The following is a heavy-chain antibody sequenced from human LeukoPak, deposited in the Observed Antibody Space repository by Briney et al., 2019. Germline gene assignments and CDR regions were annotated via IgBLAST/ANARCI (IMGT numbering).Heavy chain of an antibody. J-gene: IGHJ3*02. V-gene: IGHV1-46*01. D-gene: IGHD2-8*01. CDR3: ARPLAPVMLNAFDI. CDR1: GYTFTSYY. CDR2: INPSGGST. Sequence: ASVNVSCKASGYTFTSYYIHWVRQAPGQGLEWMGIINPSGGSTDYVQKFQGRVTVTRDTSTSTVYMELSSLRSEDTAIYYCARPLAPVMLNAFDIWGQGTMVTVSS.